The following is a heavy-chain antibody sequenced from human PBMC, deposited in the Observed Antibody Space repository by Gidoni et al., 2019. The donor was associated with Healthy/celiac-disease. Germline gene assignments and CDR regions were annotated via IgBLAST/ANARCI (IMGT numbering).Heavy chain of an antibody. CDR1: GFTFSNAW. J-gene: IGHJ3*02. V-gene: IGHV3-15*01. Sequence: EVQLVESGGGLVKPGGSLRLSCAASGFTFSNAWMSWVRQAPGKGLEWVGRMKSKTDGGTTDYAAPVKGRFTISRDDSKNTLYLQMNSLKTEDTAVYYCTTDYLVGEWEQRSHAAFDIWGQGTMVTVSS. D-gene: IGHD1-26*01. CDR3: TTDYLVGEWEQRSHAAFDI. CDR2: MKSKTDGGTT.